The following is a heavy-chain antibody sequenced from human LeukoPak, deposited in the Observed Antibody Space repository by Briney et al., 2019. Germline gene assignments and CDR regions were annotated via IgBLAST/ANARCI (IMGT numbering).Heavy chain of an antibody. D-gene: IGHD6-13*01. Sequence: GGSLRLSCAASGFTFSNAWMSWVRQAPGKGLEWVGRIKSKTDGGTTDYAAPVKGRFTISRDDSKNTLYLQMNSLKTEDTAVYYCTTDPPYSSSPASEFDYWGQGTLVTVSS. CDR3: TTDPPYSSSPASEFDY. J-gene: IGHJ4*02. V-gene: IGHV3-15*01. CDR2: IKSKTDGGTT. CDR1: GFTFSNAW.